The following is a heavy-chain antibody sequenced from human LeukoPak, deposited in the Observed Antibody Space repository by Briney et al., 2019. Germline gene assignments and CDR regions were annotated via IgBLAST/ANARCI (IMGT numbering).Heavy chain of an antibody. CDR3: AKDRDDYVWGSYLGAFDI. V-gene: IGHV3-23*01. CDR1: GFTFSSYS. CDR2: ISGSGGST. D-gene: IGHD3-16*01. Sequence: PGGSLRLSCAASGFTFSSYSMNWLRQAPGKGLEWVSLISGSGGSTYYADSVKGRFTFSRDNSKNTLYLQINSLRAEDTAVFYCAKDRDDYVWGSYLGAFDIWGQGTMVTVSS. J-gene: IGHJ3*02.